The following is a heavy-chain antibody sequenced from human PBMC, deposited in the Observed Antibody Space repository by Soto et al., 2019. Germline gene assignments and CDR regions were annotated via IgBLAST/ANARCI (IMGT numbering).Heavy chain of an antibody. V-gene: IGHV1-58*01. D-gene: IGHD3-22*01. Sequence: ASVKVSCKASGFAFTGSAVRWVRQARGQRLEWIGWLVVGSGNTNYAQMFQERVTITRDMSTSTAYMELSSLRSEDTAVYYCAASNYDSSAFDIWGQGTVVTVSS. J-gene: IGHJ3*02. CDR1: GFAFTGSA. CDR3: AASNYDSSAFDI. CDR2: LVVGSGNT.